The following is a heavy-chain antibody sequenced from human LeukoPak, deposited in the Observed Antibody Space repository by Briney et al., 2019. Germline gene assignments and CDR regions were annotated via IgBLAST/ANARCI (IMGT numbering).Heavy chain of an antibody. V-gene: IGHV3-23*01. J-gene: IGHJ4*02. Sequence: GGSLRLSCAASGFTFSSYAMTWVRQAPGKGLEWLSAISISGDDTYYADSVKGRFTISRDNSKNTLYLQMNSLSADDTAMYYCANEIRPNDYWGQGTLVTVSS. CDR1: GFTFSSYA. CDR2: ISISGDDT. CDR3: ANEIRPNDY. D-gene: IGHD4-17*01.